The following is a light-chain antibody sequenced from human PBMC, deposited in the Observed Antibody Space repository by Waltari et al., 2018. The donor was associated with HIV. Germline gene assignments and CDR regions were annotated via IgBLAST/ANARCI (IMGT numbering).Light chain of an antibody. CDR2: GNS. CDR3: QSYDSSLSGWV. J-gene: IGLJ3*02. Sequence: QSVLTQPPSVSGAPGQRVTISCTGSSSNIGAGYDVPWYQQLPGTAPKLLIYGNSNRPSGVPDRCSGSKSGTSASLAITGLQAEDEADYYCQSYDSSLSGWVFGGGTKLTVL. V-gene: IGLV1-40*01. CDR1: SSNIGAGYD.